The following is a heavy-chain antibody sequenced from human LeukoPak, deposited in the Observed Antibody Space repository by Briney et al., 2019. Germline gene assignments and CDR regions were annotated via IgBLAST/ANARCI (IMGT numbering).Heavy chain of an antibody. CDR3: ARAYDYDFWSGYRFDP. CDR1: GYTFTSYG. J-gene: IGHJ5*02. Sequence: ASVKVSCKASGYTFTSYGISWVRQAPGQGLEWMGWISAYNGNTNYAQKLQGRVTTTTDTSTSTAYMELRSLRSDDTAVYYCARAYDYDFWSGYRFDPWGQGTLVTVSS. D-gene: IGHD3-3*01. V-gene: IGHV1-18*01. CDR2: ISAYNGNT.